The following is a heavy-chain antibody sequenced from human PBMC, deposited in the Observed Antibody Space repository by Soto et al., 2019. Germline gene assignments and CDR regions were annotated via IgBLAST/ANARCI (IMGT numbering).Heavy chain of an antibody. CDR1: GFTFSSYA. D-gene: IGHD6-6*01. V-gene: IGHV3-23*01. J-gene: IGHJ6*02. CDR2: ISGSGGST. Sequence: LGGSLRLSCAASGFTFSSYAMSWVRQAPGKGLEWVSAISGSGGSTYYADSVKGRFTISRDNSKNTLYLQMNSLRAEDTAVYYCAKARRSSSPRVYYGMDVWGQGTTVTVSS. CDR3: AKARRSSSPRVYYGMDV.